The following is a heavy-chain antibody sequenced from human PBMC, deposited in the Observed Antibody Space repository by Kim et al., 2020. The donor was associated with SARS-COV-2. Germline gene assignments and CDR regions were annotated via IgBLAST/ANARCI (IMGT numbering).Heavy chain of an antibody. V-gene: IGHV1-18*01. D-gene: IGHD6-19*01. Sequence: ASVKVSCKASGYTFTSYGIRWVRQAPGQGLEWMGWINAYNGNTNYAQKLQGRVTMTTDTSTSTAYMELRSLRSDDTAVYYCARVLFRVAGRGGYYYYGMDVWGQGTTVTVSS. CDR3: ARVLFRVAGRGGYYYYGMDV. CDR2: INAYNGNT. J-gene: IGHJ6*02. CDR1: GYTFTSYG.